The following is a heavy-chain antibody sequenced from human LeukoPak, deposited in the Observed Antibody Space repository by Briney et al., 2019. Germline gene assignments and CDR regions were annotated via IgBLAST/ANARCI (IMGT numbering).Heavy chain of an antibody. J-gene: IGHJ4*02. CDR1: GYSFTSYW. V-gene: IGHV5-51*01. CDR2: IYPGDSDT. Sequence: GESLKIPCKGSGYSFTSYWIGWVRQMPGKGLEWMGIIYPGDSDTRYSPSFQGQVTISADKSISTAYLQWSSLKASDTAMYYCARLLGSLNWGPKGFDYWGQGTLVTVSS. D-gene: IGHD7-27*01. CDR3: ARLLGSLNWGPKGFDY.